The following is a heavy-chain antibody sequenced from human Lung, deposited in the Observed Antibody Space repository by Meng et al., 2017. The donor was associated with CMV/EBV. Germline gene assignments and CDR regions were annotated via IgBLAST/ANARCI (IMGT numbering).Heavy chain of an antibody. D-gene: IGHD4-17*01. CDR2: IYYSGST. J-gene: IGHJ5*02. CDR3: ARTNYGDYNWFDP. V-gene: IGHV4-31*03. Sequence: QLCGSGPCLVKPSPALSLTCTVSCGSISSGGFYWSWIRQHPGKGLEWIGYIYYSGSTYYNPSLRSRVAISIDTSKNQFSLKLTSVTAADTAVYFCARTNYGDYNWFDPWGQGTLVTVSS. CDR1: CGSISSGGFY.